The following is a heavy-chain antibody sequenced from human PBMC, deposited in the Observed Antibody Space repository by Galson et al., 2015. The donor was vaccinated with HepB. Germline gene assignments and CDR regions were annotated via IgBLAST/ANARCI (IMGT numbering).Heavy chain of an antibody. Sequence: SLRLSCAASGFTFSSYAMSWVRQAPGKGLEWVSAISGSGGSTYYADSVKGRFTISRDNSKNTLYLQMNSLRAEDTAVYYCAKTRGIVVVGGYFDYWGQGTLVTVSS. D-gene: IGHD3-22*01. CDR1: GFTFSSYA. V-gene: IGHV3-23*01. CDR3: AKTRGIVVVGGYFDY. J-gene: IGHJ4*02. CDR2: ISGSGGST.